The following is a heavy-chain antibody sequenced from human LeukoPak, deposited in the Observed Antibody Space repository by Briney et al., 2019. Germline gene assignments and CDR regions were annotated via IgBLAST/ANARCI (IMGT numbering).Heavy chain of an antibody. D-gene: IGHD3-10*01. CDR3: ATYGSGSYGPFDY. J-gene: IGHJ4*02. V-gene: IGHV4-34*01. CDR2: INYIGST. Sequence: WXRXXXXKXXXXIVEINYIGSTNYNPSLTSRGTISVDTSKNQFSLKLSSVTAADTAVYYCATYGSGSYGPFDYWGQGTLVTVSS.